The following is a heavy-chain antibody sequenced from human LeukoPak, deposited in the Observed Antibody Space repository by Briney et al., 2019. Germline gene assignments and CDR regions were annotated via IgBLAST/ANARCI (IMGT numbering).Heavy chain of an antibody. CDR2: IIPIFGTA. CDR1: GGTFSSYA. Sequence: SVRVSCKASGGTFSSYAISWVRQAPGQGVEWRGGIIPIFGTANYAQKFQGRVTITTDESTSTAYMELSSLRSEDTAVYYCARAMVRGVIMDGVNWFDPWGQGTLVTVSS. V-gene: IGHV1-69*05. J-gene: IGHJ5*02. CDR3: ARAMVRGVIMDGVNWFDP. D-gene: IGHD3-10*01.